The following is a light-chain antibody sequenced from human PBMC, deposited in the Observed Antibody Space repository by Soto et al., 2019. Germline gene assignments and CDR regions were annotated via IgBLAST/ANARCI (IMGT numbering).Light chain of an antibody. V-gene: IGLV1-44*01. CDR3: AAWDDSLNGYV. CDR1: SSNIGSNS. J-gene: IGLJ1*01. CDR2: SND. Sequence: QAVVTQSPSASGTPGQRVTISCSGSSSNIGSNSVNWYQQLPGTAPKLLIYSNDRRPSGVPDRFSGSKSGTSASLAISGLQSEDEADYYCAAWDDSLNGYVFGTGTKLTVL.